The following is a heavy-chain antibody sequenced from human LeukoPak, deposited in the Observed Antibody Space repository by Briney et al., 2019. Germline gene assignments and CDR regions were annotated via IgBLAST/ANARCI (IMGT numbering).Heavy chain of an antibody. D-gene: IGHD3-22*01. V-gene: IGHV4-30-4*07. J-gene: IGHJ5*02. CDR2: IYYSGST. Sequence: SETLSLTCAVSGGSISSGGYSWSWIRQPPGKGLEWIGYIYYSGSTYYNPSLKSRVTISVDTSKNQFSLKLSSVTAADTAVYYCARDLYYYDSSGYYPWGQGTLVTVSS. CDR3: ARDLYYYDSSGYYP. CDR1: GGSISSGGYS.